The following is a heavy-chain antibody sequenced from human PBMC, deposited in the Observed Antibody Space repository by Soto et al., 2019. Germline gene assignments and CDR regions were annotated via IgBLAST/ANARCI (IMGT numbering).Heavy chain of an antibody. J-gene: IGHJ4*02. D-gene: IGHD3-3*01. CDR2: ISSSGSTI. CDR1: VFTFSSYE. V-gene: IGHV3-48*03. CDR3: ASTPALRFLEWLFDY. Sequence: PWWSLRLSCSASVFTFSSYEMNWFRQAPGKGLEWVSYISSSGSTIYYADSVKGRFTISRDNAKNSLYLQMNSLRAEDTAVYYCASTPALRFLEWLFDYWGRGTLFTVSS.